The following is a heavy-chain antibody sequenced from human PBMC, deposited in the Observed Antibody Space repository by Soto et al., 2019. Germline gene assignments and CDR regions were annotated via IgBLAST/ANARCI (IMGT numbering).Heavy chain of an antibody. D-gene: IGHD3-22*01. V-gene: IGHV1-46*01. J-gene: IGHJ4*02. CDR2: INPSGGST. CDR1: GYIFTNHY. Sequence: QVQLVQSGAEVKKPGASVKVSCKASGYIFTNHYIHWVRQAPGQGLEWMGIINPSGGSTNYLQKFQGRITMTRDTSTSTVYVELSSLRSEDTAVYFCVRADYYDSSGFYYDCWGQGSLVTVSS. CDR3: VRADYYDSSGFYYDC.